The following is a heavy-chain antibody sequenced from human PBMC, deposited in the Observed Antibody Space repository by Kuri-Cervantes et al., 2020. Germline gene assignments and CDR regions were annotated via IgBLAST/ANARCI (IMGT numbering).Heavy chain of an antibody. CDR3: ARDRGPRRYFDL. V-gene: IGHV3-7*01. CDR2: IKQDGSEK. Sequence: GESLKISCAASGFTFSSYEMNCVRQAPGKGLEWVANIKQDGSEKYYVDSAKGRFTISRDNAKNSLYLQMSSLGAEDTAVYYCARDRGPRRYFDLWGQGTLVTVSS. D-gene: IGHD3-9*01. J-gene: IGHJ4*02. CDR1: GFTFSSYE.